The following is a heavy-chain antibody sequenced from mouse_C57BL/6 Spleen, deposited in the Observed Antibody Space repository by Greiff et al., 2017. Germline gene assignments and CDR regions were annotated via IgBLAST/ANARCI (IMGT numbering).Heavy chain of an antibody. J-gene: IGHJ4*01. CDR1: GYTFTSYW. CDR3: ARRQLPYARDY. V-gene: IGHV1-69*01. CDR2: IDPSDSYT. Sequence: QVQLKQPGAELVMPGASVKLSCKASGYTFTSYWMHWVKQRPGQGLEWIGEIDPSDSYTNYNQKFKGKSTLTVDKSSSTAYMQLSSLTSEDSAVYYCARRQLPYARDYWGQGTSVTVSS. D-gene: IGHD2-1*01.